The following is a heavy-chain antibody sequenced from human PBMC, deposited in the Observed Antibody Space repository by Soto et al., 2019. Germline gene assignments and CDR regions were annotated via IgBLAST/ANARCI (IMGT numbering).Heavy chain of an antibody. CDR2: ISGNGGTT. V-gene: IGHV3-23*01. CDR1: GFTFNNYA. Sequence: PGGSLRLSCTASGFTFNNYAMSWVRQAPGKGLEWVSGISGNGGTTYYADSVKGRFTISRDNSKNTLYLQMNSLRAEDTAVYYCARDYCSSTSCYASVGATTHAYYYYGMDVWGQGTTVTVSS. J-gene: IGHJ6*02. D-gene: IGHD2-2*01. CDR3: ARDYCSSTSCYASVGATTHAYYYYGMDV.